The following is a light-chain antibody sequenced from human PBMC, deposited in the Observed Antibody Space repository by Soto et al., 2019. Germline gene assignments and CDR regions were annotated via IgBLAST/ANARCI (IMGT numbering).Light chain of an antibody. Sequence: QSALTQPASVSGSPGQSITISCTGTSSDVGGYNFVSWYQQHPGKAPKLIIYDVSNRPSGVSIRFSGSKSGNTASLTVSGLQAEDEAVYFCTSFTPSSALVLFGGGTKLTVL. CDR1: SSDVGGYNF. V-gene: IGLV2-14*03. J-gene: IGLJ2*01. CDR2: DVS. CDR3: TSFTPSSALVL.